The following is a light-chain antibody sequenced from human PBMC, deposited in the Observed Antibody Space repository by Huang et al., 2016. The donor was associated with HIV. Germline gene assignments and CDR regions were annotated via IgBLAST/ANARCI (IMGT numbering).Light chain of an antibody. J-gene: IGKJ2*01. CDR2: AAS. CDR3: QQSDSTPYT. V-gene: IGKV1-39*01. CDR1: QSVSSS. Sequence: DIQMTQSPSSLAASVGDRVTISCRSSQSVSSSLNWNQQRAGKAPKRLIYAASSLQRGVPSRFGGSGSGTDFSLTINSLQPEDFATYYCQQSDSTPYTFGQGTKLEIK.